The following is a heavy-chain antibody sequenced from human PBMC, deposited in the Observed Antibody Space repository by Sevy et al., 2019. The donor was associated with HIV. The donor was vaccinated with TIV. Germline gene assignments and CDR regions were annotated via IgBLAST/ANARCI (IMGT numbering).Heavy chain of an antibody. V-gene: IGHV3-7*01. CDR3: VRALLKADSL. CDR2: INEDGSTK. CDR1: GFNIRAHW. J-gene: IGHJ4*02. D-gene: IGHD1-26*01. Sequence: GGSLRLSCAASGFNIRAHWMLWVRQAPGKGLEWVANINEDGSTKYYLDSVKGRFTISRDNAENSAFLQMNSLRVEDTAVYYCVRALLKADSLWGQGTLVTVS.